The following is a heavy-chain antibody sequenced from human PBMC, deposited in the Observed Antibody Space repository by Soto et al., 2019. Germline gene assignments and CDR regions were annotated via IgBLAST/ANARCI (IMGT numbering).Heavy chain of an antibody. Sequence: HVQLVESGGGVVQPGRSLRLSCVASGFTFGRYAMHWVRQFPGRGLEWVAVISYTGANTYYVGSVRGRFTISRDNSKNTLYLQMNSLRAEDTAMYYCAKHMDDSGYFYVEGADHWGHGTLVTVSS. J-gene: IGHJ4*01. CDR2: ISYTGANT. D-gene: IGHD3-22*01. CDR1: GFTFGRYA. V-gene: IGHV3-30*18. CDR3: AKHMDDSGYFYVEGADH.